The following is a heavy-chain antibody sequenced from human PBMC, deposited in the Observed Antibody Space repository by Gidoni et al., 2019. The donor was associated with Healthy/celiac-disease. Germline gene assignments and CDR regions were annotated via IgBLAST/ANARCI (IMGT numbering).Heavy chain of an antibody. CDR3: ARVYYDILTGPDY. D-gene: IGHD3-9*01. J-gene: IGHJ4*02. Sequence: EVQLVESGGGLVQPGGSLRLSCAASGFPFSSYSLNWVRQAPGKGLEWVSYISSSSSTIYYADSVKGRFTISRDNAKNSLYLQMNSLRDEDTAVYYCARVYYDILTGPDYWGQGTLVTVSS. V-gene: IGHV3-48*02. CDR1: GFPFSSYS. CDR2: ISSSSSTI.